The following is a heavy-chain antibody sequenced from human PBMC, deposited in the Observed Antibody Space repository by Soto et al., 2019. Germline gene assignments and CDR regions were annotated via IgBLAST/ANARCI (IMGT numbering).Heavy chain of an antibody. CDR1: GFNFSIFG. V-gene: IGHV3-30*18. CDR2: ISYDGSKK. Sequence: GGSLRLSCAASGFNFSIFGMHWVRQAPGKGLQWVALISYDGSKKYYGDAVKGRFTISRDNSKNMVYLQMNSLRPDDTAVYYCAKAPLRVVVIPSAITMDVWGQGTTVTVSS. D-gene: IGHD2-2*01. CDR3: AKAPLRVVVIPSAITMDV. J-gene: IGHJ6*02.